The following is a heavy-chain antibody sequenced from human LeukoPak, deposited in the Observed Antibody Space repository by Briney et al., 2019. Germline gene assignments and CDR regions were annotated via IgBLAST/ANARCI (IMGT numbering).Heavy chain of an antibody. D-gene: IGHD5-12*01. CDR1: GFTFSSYV. V-gene: IGHV3-30*04. J-gene: IGHJ4*02. Sequence: PGRSLRLSCAASGFTFSSYVMHWVRQAPGKGLEWVAIISYDGSNEYYADPVKGRFTISRDNSKNTLYLQMNSLRAEDTAVYYCARGPSGYHNTGGQGTLVTVSS. CDR3: ARGPSGYHNT. CDR2: ISYDGSNE.